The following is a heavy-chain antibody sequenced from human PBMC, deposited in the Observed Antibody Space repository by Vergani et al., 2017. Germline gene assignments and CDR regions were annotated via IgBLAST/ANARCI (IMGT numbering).Heavy chain of an antibody. D-gene: IGHD3-22*01. CDR1: GFTFSSYA. V-gene: IGHV3-23*01. CDR2: ISGSGGST. J-gene: IGHJ4*02. CDR3: AKGYYYDSSGYLPFDY. Sequence: EVQLLESGGGLVQPGGSLRLSCAASGFTFSSYAMSWVRQAPGKGLEWVSAISGSGGSTYYADSVKGRFTSSRDNSKNTLYLQMNSLRAEDTAVYYCAKGYYYDSSGYLPFDYWGQGTLVTVSS.